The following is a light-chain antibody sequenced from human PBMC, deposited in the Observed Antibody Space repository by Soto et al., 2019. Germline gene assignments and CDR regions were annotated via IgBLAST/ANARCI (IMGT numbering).Light chain of an antibody. V-gene: IGLV2-23*01. CDR1: SSDVGSYNL. CDR2: EGS. J-gene: IGLJ1*01. CDR3: CSYAGSSPYG. Sequence: QSVLNYPASGSVSPGQSITISCTGTSSDVGSYNLVSWYQRHPGKAPKLMIYEGSKRPSGVSNRFSGSKSGNTASLTISGLQAEDEADYYCCSYAGSSPYGCGTGTKVTVL.